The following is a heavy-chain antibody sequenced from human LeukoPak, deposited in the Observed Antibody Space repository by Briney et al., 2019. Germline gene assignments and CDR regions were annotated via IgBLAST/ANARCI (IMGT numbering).Heavy chain of an antibody. CDR1: GFTFSSYG. J-gene: IGHJ4*02. CDR3: AKGSVVRGVIITYFDY. V-gene: IGHV3-23*01. D-gene: IGHD3-10*01. CDR2: ISGSGDST. Sequence: GGSLRLSCAASGFTFSSYGMSWVRQAPGKGLEWVSAISGSGDSTYYADSVKGRFTISRDNSKNTLYLQMNSLRAEDTAVYYCAKGSVVRGVIITYFDYWGQGTLVTVSS.